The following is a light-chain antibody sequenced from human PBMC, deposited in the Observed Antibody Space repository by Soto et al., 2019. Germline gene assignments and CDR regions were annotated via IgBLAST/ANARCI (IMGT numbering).Light chain of an antibody. V-gene: IGKV3-11*01. Sequence: VLTQSPATLSLSPGERATLFCKASQSVGVYMGWFQQKPGQAPRVLIYDATNRAGGVPARFSGSGSGTDFTLTISSLEAADSAVYYCQQRDIWPPLTFGGGTKLEIQ. CDR2: DAT. CDR1: QSVGVY. CDR3: QQRDIWPPLT. J-gene: IGKJ4*01.